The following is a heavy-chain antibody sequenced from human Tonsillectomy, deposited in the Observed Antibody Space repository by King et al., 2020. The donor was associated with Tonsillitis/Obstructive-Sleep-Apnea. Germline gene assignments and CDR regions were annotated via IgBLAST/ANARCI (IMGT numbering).Heavy chain of an antibody. CDR2: IYPGDSGT. V-gene: IGHV5-51*01. J-gene: IGHJ4*02. Sequence: VQLVESGAEVKKPGESLKISCKGSGYSFTSHWIGWVRQMPGKGLEWMAIIYPGDSGTTYSPSFQGQVTISADKSIRTAYLQWSSLKASDTAMYYCARHGDDYVPPDHWGQGTLVTVSS. CDR1: GYSFTSHW. CDR3: ARHGDDYVPPDH. D-gene: IGHD4-17*01.